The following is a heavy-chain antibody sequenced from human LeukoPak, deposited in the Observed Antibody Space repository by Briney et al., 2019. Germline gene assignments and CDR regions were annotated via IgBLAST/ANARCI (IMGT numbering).Heavy chain of an antibody. V-gene: IGHV3-23*01. Sequence: PGGSLRLSCAASGFTFSIYAMSWVRQAPGKGLEWVSAISGSGGSTYYADSVKGRFTISRDSAKNSLYLQMNSLRAEDTALYYCARDRDTKSYHDFDFWGKGTLVTVSS. J-gene: IGHJ4*02. CDR1: GFTFSIYA. CDR2: ISGSGGST. CDR3: ARDRDTKSYHDFDF. D-gene: IGHD1-26*01.